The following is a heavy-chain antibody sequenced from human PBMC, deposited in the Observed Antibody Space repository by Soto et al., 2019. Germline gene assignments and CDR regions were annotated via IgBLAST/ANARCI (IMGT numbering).Heavy chain of an antibody. J-gene: IGHJ4*02. CDR3: ARDLGSSGWAGVDD. Sequence: XGCLRLTCAASGFTVSSNYMSWVRQAPGKGLDWVSVIYSGGSTYYADSVKGRFTISRDNSKNTLYLQMNSLRAEDTAVYYCARDLGSSGWAGVDDWGQGTLVTVSS. CDR1: GFTVSSNY. D-gene: IGHD6-19*01. CDR2: IYSGGST. V-gene: IGHV3-53*01.